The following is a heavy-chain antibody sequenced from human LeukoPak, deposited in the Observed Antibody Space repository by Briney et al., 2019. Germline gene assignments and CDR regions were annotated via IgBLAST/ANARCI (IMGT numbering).Heavy chain of an antibody. V-gene: IGHV4-39*07. J-gene: IGHJ5*02. D-gene: IGHD3-10*01. Sequence: SETLSLTCTVSGGSISSSSYYWGWIRQPPGKGLEWIGSIYYSGSTYYNPSLKSRVTISVDTSKNQFSLKLSSATAADTAVYYCARGENYYGSGSYYKRFRWFDPWGQGTLVTVSS. CDR1: GGSISSSSYY. CDR3: ARGENYYGSGSYYKRFRWFDP. CDR2: IYYSGST.